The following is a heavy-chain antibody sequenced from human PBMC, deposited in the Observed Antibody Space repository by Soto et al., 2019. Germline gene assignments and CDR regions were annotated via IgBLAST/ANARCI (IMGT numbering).Heavy chain of an antibody. Sequence: SLKVSCKASGGTFSSYAISWVRQAPGQGLEWMGGIIPIFGTANYAQKFQGRVTITADESTSTAYMELSSLRSEDTAVYYCAGGDLGWRYYYGSGSYHYSYYGMDVWGQGTTVTVSS. CDR3: AGGDLGWRYYYGSGSYHYSYYGMDV. CDR2: IIPIFGTA. J-gene: IGHJ6*02. V-gene: IGHV1-69*13. D-gene: IGHD3-10*01. CDR1: GGTFSSYA.